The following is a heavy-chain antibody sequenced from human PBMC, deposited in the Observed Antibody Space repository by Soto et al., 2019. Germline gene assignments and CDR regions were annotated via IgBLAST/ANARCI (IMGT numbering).Heavy chain of an antibody. Sequence: VHLVESGGGLVQPGGSLRLSCAGSGFTFSTYWMHWVRQVPGKGLVWVSRINSDGSTTSYADSVKGRFTISRDNAKDTLDLQMNSLRAEDTAVYYCARVGQGRYYFDYWGQGTLVTVSS. CDR3: ARVGQGRYYFDY. CDR2: INSDGSTT. V-gene: IGHV3-74*01. J-gene: IGHJ4*02. CDR1: GFTFSTYW.